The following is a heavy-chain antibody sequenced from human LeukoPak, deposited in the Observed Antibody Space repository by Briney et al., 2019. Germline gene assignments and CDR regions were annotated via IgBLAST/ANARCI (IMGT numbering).Heavy chain of an antibody. Sequence: GGSLRLSCAGPAFNFSDYGMDWVRQAPGKGLEWVAVITDDGSDKYYTDSVKGRFSISRDNSKNTLYLQMNSLRPEDTAIYFCAKVGGRSWFYFDNWGQGTVVTVSS. V-gene: IGHV3-30*18. D-gene: IGHD6-13*01. CDR1: AFNFSDYG. CDR2: ITDDGSDK. CDR3: AKVGGRSWFYFDN. J-gene: IGHJ4*02.